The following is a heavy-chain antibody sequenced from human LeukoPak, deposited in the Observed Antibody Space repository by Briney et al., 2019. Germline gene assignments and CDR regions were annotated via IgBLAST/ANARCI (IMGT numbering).Heavy chain of an antibody. D-gene: IGHD2-15*01. CDR1: GGSFSGYY. V-gene: IGHV4-34*01. J-gene: IGHJ5*02. CDR2: INHSGST. CDR3: ARGLGYCSGGSCYFMIWFDP. Sequence: SETLSLTCAVYGGSFSGYYWSRIRQPPGKGLEWIGEINHSGSTNYNPSLKSRVTISVDTSKNQFSLKLSSVTAADTAVYYCARGLGYCSGGSCYFMIWFDPWGQGTLVTVSS.